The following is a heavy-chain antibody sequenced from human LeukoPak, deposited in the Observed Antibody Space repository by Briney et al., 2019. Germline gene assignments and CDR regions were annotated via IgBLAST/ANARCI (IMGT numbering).Heavy chain of an antibody. D-gene: IGHD2-15*01. CDR1: GFTFSNYK. CDR2: ISSSSSFI. Sequence: GGSLRLSCAASGFTFSNYKMNWVRQAPGKGLEWVSSISSSSSFIYYADSVKGRFTISRDNAKNSLYLQMNSLRAEDTAAYYCARDSGADGYAVDYWGQGTLVTVSS. CDR3: ARDSGADGYAVDY. V-gene: IGHV3-21*01. J-gene: IGHJ4*02.